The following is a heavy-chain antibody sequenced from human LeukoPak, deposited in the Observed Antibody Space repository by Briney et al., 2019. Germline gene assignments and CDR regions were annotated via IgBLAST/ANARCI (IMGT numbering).Heavy chain of an antibody. CDR1: GYTFTGYY. V-gene: IGHV1-2*02. CDR2: INPNSGGT. Sequence: GASVKVSCQASGYTFTGYYMHWVRQAPGQGLEWMGWINPNSGGTNYAQKFQGRVTMTRDTSISTAYMELRRLRSDDTAVYYCAREGRVDSAVVLFDYWGQGTLVTVSS. CDR3: AREGRVDSAVVLFDY. D-gene: IGHD5-18*01. J-gene: IGHJ4*02.